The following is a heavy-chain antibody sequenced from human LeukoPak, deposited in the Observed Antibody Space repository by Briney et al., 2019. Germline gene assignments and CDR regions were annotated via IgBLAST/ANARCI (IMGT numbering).Heavy chain of an antibody. CDR3: VRSGGY. CDR1: GFMFSSNG. V-gene: IGHV3-48*04. CDR2: ISSSSSTI. J-gene: IGHJ4*02. Sequence: PGGSLRLSCTASGFMFSSNGMDWVRQAPGKGLEWVAYISSSSSTIYYADSVKGRFTISRDNAKNSLCLQMNSLRAEDTAIYYCVRSGGYWGQGTLVTVSS. D-gene: IGHD1-26*01.